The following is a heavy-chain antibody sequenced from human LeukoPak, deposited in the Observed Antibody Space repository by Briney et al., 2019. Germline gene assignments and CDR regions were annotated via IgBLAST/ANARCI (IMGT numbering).Heavy chain of an antibody. CDR2: IYYSGST. V-gene: IGHV4-59*01. CDR1: GGSISSYY. D-gene: IGHD3-10*01. CDR3: ARGLAEDYYGSGEIDP. J-gene: IGHJ5*02. Sequence: SETLSLTCTVSGGSISSYYWSWIRQPPGKGLEWIGYIYYSGSTNYNPSLKSRVTISVDTSKNQFSLKLSSVTAADTAVYYCARGLAEDYYGSGEIDPWGQGTLVTVSS.